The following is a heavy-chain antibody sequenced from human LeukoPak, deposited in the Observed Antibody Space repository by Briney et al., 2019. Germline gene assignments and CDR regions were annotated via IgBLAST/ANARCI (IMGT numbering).Heavy chain of an antibody. Sequence: GGSLRLSCAASGFTFSSYAMSWVRQAPGKGLEWVSYISSSSSTIYYADSVKGRFTISRDNAKNSLYLQMNSLRAEDTAVYYCARNVDTAMVTFDYWGQGTLVTVSS. CDR2: ISSSSSTI. CDR1: GFTFSSYA. J-gene: IGHJ4*02. D-gene: IGHD5-18*01. V-gene: IGHV3-48*01. CDR3: ARNVDTAMVTFDY.